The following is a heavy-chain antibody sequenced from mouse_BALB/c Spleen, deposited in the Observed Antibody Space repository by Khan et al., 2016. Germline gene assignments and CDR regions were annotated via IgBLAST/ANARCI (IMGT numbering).Heavy chain of an antibody. Sequence: QIQLVQSGPELKKPGETVKISCKASGYTFTDYSMHWVKQAPGKGLKWMGWINTETGEPTYADDFKGRFAFSLETSASTAYLQINNLKNEDTATYFCARSSGMSYDYYAMDYWGQGTSVTVSS. V-gene: IGHV9-2-1*01. CDR2: INTETGEP. CDR1: GYTFTDYS. D-gene: IGHD1-3*01. J-gene: IGHJ4*01. CDR3: ARSSGMSYDYYAMDY.